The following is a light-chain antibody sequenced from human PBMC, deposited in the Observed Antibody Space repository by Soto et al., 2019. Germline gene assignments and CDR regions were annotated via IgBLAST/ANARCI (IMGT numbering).Light chain of an antibody. CDR1: QSVIDNY. CDR3: QQYGSSPT. CDR2: GAS. Sequence: EIVLTQSPGTLSLSPGESATLSCRASQSVIDNYLAWYQQKPGQAPRLLIHGASWRATAIPDRFSGSGSGTDFTLTISKLEPEDFAVYYCQQYGSSPTFGQGTKVDIK. V-gene: IGKV3-20*01. J-gene: IGKJ1*01.